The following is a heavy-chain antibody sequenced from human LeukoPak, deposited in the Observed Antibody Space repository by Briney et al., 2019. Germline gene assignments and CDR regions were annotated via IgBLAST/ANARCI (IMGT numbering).Heavy chain of an antibody. Sequence: GGSLRLSCAASGFTFSSYSMNWVRQAPGKGLEWVSSISSSSSYTYYADSVKGRFTIAKDNAKNSLYLQMNSLRAEDTAVYYCARSGYSSGLGGDYWGQGTLVTVSS. D-gene: IGHD6-19*01. J-gene: IGHJ4*02. V-gene: IGHV3-21*01. CDR2: ISSSSSYT. CDR3: ARSGYSSGLGGDY. CDR1: GFTFSSYS.